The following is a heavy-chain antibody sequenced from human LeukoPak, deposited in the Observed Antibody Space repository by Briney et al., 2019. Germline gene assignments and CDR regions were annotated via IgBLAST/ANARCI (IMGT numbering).Heavy chain of an antibody. Sequence: ASVKVSCKASGYTFTGYYMHWVRQAPGQGLEWMGWINPNSGGTNYAQKFQGRVTVTRDTSISTAYMELSRLRSDDTAVYYCARAQSRGMAVAGTWGFGYWGQGTLVTVSS. J-gene: IGHJ4*02. V-gene: IGHV1-2*02. CDR1: GYTFTGYY. CDR2: INPNSGGT. CDR3: ARAQSRGMAVAGTWGFGY. D-gene: IGHD6-19*01.